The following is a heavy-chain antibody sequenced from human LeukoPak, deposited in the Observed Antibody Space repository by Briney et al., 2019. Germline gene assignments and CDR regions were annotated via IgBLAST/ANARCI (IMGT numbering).Heavy chain of an antibody. V-gene: IGHV4-59*08. Sequence: SETLSLTYTVSGGTISSYYWNWIRQPPLKGLEWIGYIFYSGSTSYEPSLRSRVAMSVDTSNNQLSLRLSSVTAADTAVYYCARHNGAYGGAFGIWGQGTMVTVSS. CDR3: ARHNGAYGGAFGI. CDR2: IFYSGST. CDR1: GGTISSYY. J-gene: IGHJ3*02. D-gene: IGHD4/OR15-4a*01.